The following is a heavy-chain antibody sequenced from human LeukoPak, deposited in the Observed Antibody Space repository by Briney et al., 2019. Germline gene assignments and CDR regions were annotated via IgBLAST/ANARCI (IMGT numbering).Heavy chain of an antibody. CDR3: ARGQTTMTI. Sequence: GGSLRLSCAVSGFTVSNYYMNWVRQAPGKGLEWVSVIYSGGSTHYANYVKGRFTISRDSSKNTLYLQMNSLRAEDTAFYYCARGQTTMTIWGQGTLVTVSS. D-gene: IGHD3-22*01. V-gene: IGHV3-53*01. CDR1: GFTVSNYY. CDR2: IYSGGST. J-gene: IGHJ4*02.